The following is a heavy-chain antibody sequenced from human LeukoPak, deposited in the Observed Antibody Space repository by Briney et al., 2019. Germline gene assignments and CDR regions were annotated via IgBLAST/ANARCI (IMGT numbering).Heavy chain of an antibody. CDR3: ARLDSSVYYFFDY. D-gene: IGHD3-22*01. J-gene: IGHJ4*02. V-gene: IGHV3-23*01. Sequence: PGGSLRLSCTASGFTFSRYTMNWVRQAPGKGLEWVSAISGSGSSTYYADSVKGRFTISRDNSKNTLYLQMNSLRAEDTAVYYCARLDSSVYYFFDYWGQGTLVTVSS. CDR2: ISGSGSST. CDR1: GFTFSRYT.